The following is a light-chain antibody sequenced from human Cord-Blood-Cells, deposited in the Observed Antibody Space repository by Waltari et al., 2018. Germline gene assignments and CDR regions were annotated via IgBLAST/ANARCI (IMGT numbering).Light chain of an antibody. J-gene: IGLJ2*01. CDR2: EVS. CDR1: RSDVGGYNY. V-gene: IGLV2-8*01. Sequence: QSALTQPPSASGSPGQTVTISCTGTRSDVGGYNYVSWYQQHPGKVLKLMIYEVSRRPSVIPDRFSGSRAGNTASLAVSGRQTEDEAYYYCSSGACSNMVFGVGTKLTVL. CDR3: SSGACSNMV.